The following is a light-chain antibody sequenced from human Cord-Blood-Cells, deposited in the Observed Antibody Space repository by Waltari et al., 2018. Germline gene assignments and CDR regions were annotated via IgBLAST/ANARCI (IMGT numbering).Light chain of an antibody. J-gene: IGKJ2*01. CDR1: QSVSSN. Sequence: EIVMTQSPATLSVSPGERATLSCRASQSVSSNLAWYQQQPGQAPRLLIYGASTRATGIPVRFSGSGSGTEFTLTISSLQSEDFAVYYCQQYKNWPPYTFGQGTKLEIK. CDR2: GAS. V-gene: IGKV3-15*01. CDR3: QQYKNWPPYT.